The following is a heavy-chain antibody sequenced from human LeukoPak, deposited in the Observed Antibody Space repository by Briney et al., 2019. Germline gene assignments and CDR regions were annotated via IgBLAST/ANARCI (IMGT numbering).Heavy chain of an antibody. Sequence: PSETPSPTRTVSGGSISSGSYYWSCIRQPAGKGLEWIGHMYTSGSTNYNPSLKSRVTISVDTSKNQFSLKLSSVTAADTAVYFCARGDYGDRGGRHYYYYMDVWGKGTTVTVSS. CDR2: MYTSGST. CDR1: GGSISSGSYY. CDR3: ARGDYGDRGGRHYYYYMDV. V-gene: IGHV4-61*09. J-gene: IGHJ6*03. D-gene: IGHD4-17*01.